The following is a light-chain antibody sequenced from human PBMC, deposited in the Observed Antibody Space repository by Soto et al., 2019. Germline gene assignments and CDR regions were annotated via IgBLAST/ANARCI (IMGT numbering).Light chain of an antibody. J-gene: IGKJ5*01. Sequence: EIVTTQSPATLSVSPGERATLSCRASQSVNSNLAWYQQKPGQAPRLLIYATSTRATGIPDRFSGSGSGTEFSLTISNLQSEDFAVYPCQQYDNRPPITFGQGTRLEIK. V-gene: IGKV3-15*01. CDR2: ATS. CDR1: QSVNSN. CDR3: QQYDNRPPIT.